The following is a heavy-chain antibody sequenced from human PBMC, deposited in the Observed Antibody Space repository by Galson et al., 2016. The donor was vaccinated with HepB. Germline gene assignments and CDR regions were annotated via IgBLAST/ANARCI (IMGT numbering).Heavy chain of an antibody. V-gene: IGHV7-4-1*02. CDR3: ASGSGSSLAF. Sequence: SCKASGYSLTTYPINWLRQAPGQGLEWMGWINTDTGSPAYAQGFTGRYVFSLDSSVSTAYLQIINLTTEDTAVYFCASGSGSSLAFWGQGSLVTVSS. CDR1: GYSLTTYP. D-gene: IGHD3-10*01. CDR2: INTDTGSP. J-gene: IGHJ4*02.